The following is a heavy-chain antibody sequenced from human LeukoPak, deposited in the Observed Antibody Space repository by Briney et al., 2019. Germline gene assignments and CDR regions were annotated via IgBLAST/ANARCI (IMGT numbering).Heavy chain of an antibody. D-gene: IGHD3-22*01. V-gene: IGHV3-30*02. CDR1: GFTFSSYG. Sequence: GGSLRLSCAASGFTFSSYGMHWVRQAPGKGLEWVAFIRYDGSNKYYADSVKGRFTISRDNSKNTLYLQMNSLRAEDTAVYYCAKDWLLRENYLDYWGQGTLVTVSS. CDR2: IRYDGSNK. CDR3: AKDWLLRENYLDY. J-gene: IGHJ4*02.